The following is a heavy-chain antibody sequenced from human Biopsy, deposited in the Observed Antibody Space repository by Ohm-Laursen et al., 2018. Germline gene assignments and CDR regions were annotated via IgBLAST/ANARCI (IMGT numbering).Heavy chain of an antibody. CDR2: ISHTGYT. J-gene: IGHJ1*01. CDR3: ARGSNEDGGWYFQH. Sequence: VTLSLTCTVSGGSFTGHYWTWIRQPPGKGLEWIGHISHTGYTNYKSSLKSRVTISLDTSRNHFSLRLTSLAAADTAVYYCARGSNEDGGWYFQHWGQGTLVTVSS. D-gene: IGHD6-19*01. CDR1: GGSFTGHY. V-gene: IGHV4-59*11.